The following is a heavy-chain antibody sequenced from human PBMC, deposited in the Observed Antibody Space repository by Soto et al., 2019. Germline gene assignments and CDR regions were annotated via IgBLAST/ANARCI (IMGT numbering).Heavy chain of an antibody. CDR1: GFTFSDYY. Sequence: QVQLVESGGGLVKPGGSLRLSCAASGFTFSDYYMSWIRQAPGKGLAWVSYISSSGSTIYYADSVKGRFTISRDNAKNSLYLQMNSLRAEDTAVYYCATYYGSGSYYNSDYYYMDVWGKGTTVTVSS. CDR2: ISSSGSTI. CDR3: ATYYGSGSYYNSDYYYMDV. V-gene: IGHV3-11*01. D-gene: IGHD3-10*01. J-gene: IGHJ6*03.